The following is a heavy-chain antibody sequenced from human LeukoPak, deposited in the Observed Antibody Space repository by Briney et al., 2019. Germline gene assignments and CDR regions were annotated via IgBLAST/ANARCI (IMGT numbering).Heavy chain of an antibody. D-gene: IGHD3-22*01. V-gene: IGHV5-51*01. J-gene: IGHJ4*02. CDR1: GYSFTSYW. Sequence: GESLKISCKGSGYSFTSYWIGWVRHMPGKGPEWMGIIYPGDSDTRYSPSFQGQVTISADKSISTAYLQWSSLKASDTAMYYCARRGTYYDSSGYYLGYWGQGTLVTVSS. CDR2: IYPGDSDT. CDR3: ARRGTYYDSSGYYLGY.